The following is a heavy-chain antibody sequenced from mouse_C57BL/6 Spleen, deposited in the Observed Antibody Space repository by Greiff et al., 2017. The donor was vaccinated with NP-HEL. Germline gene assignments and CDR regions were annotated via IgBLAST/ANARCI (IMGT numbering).Heavy chain of an antibody. Sequence: EVQLQQSGAELVRPGASVKLSCTASGFNIKDYYMHWVKQRPEQGLEWIGRIDPEDGDTEYAPKFQGKATMTADTSSNTAYLQLSSLTSEDTAVYYCTLFYDGYGYAMDYWGQGTSVTVSS. J-gene: IGHJ4*01. V-gene: IGHV14-1*01. D-gene: IGHD2-3*01. CDR2: IDPEDGDT. CDR1: GFNIKDYY. CDR3: TLFYDGYGYAMDY.